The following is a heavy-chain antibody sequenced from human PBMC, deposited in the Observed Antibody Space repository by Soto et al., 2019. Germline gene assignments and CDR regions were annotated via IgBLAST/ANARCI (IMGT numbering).Heavy chain of an antibody. Sequence: GSLRLSCSGSGFTVSSFGMHWVRQAPGKGLEHVSTLSSNGIGTYYADSVKGGFTFSRDTSKNTLYLQMSSLRTEDTAVYYCVKDMGQAAVGIRYPYGLDVWGLGTTVTVSS. CDR3: VKDMGQAAVGIRYPYGLDV. J-gene: IGHJ6*02. CDR1: GFTVSSFG. V-gene: IGHV3-64D*06. CDR2: LSSNGIGT. D-gene: IGHD6-13*01.